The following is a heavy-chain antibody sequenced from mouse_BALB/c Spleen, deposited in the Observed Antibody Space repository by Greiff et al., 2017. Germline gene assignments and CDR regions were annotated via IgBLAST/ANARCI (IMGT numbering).Heavy chain of an antibody. CDR2: IRNKANGYTT. CDR1: GFTFTDYY. Sequence: EVKLMESGGGLVQPGGSLRLSCATSGFTFTDYYMSWVRQPPGKALEWLGFIRNKANGYTTEYSASVKGRFTISRDNSQSILYLQMNTLRAEDSATYYCARAIYYGNYNWYFDVWGAGTTVTVSS. V-gene: IGHV7-3*02. CDR3: ARAIYYGNYNWYFDV. D-gene: IGHD2-1*01. J-gene: IGHJ1*01.